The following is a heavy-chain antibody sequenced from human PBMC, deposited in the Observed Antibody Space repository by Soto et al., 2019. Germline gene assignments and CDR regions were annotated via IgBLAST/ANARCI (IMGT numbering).Heavy chain of an antibody. D-gene: IGHD2-2*01. CDR2: ISYDGSNK. CDR1: GFTFSSYG. V-gene: IGHV3-30*18. Sequence: GESLKISCAASGFTFSSYGMHWVRQAPGKGLEWVAVISYDGSNKYYADSVKGRFTISRDNSKNTLYLQMNSLRAEDTAVYYCAKDLGAKAGKYCSSTSCLTGGSGMDVWGQGTTVTVSS. CDR3: AKDLGAKAGKYCSSTSCLTGGSGMDV. J-gene: IGHJ6*02.